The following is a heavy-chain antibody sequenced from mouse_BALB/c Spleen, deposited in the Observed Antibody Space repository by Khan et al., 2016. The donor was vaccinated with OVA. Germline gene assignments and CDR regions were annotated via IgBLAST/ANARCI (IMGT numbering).Heavy chain of an antibody. CDR2: ISSGGSYT. V-gene: IGHV5-6-4*01. Sequence: EVQLQESGGGLVRPGGSLKLSCAASGFSFSSYSMSWVRQTPEKRLEWVATISSGGSYTYYPESVKGRFTIPRDHAKNPLYLQMSSLKSEDTAMYDCTRDRSYYDSNPYVDYWGQGTTLTVSS. CDR3: TRDRSYYDSNPYVDY. D-gene: IGHD1-1*01. J-gene: IGHJ2*01. CDR1: GFSFSSYS.